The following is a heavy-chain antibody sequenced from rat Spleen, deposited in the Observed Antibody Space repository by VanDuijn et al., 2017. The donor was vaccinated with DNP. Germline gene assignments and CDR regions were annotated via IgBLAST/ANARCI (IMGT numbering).Heavy chain of an antibody. Sequence: EVQLVESGGGLVRPGRSLKLSCAASGFSFSNYHMAWVRQAPTKGLEWVASISSGAINTYYRDSVKGRFTISRDNAKSTLYLQMDSLRSEETATYYCARHGEVPSRYAMDAWGQGTSVTVSS. D-gene: IGHD1-5*01. V-gene: IGHV5S11*01. J-gene: IGHJ4*01. CDR2: ISSGAINT. CDR3: ARHGEVPSRYAMDA. CDR1: GFSFSNYH.